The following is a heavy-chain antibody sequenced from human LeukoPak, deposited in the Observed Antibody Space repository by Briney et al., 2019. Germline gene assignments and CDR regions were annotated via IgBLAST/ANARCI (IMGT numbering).Heavy chain of an antibody. CDR2: INHSGST. CDR1: GESFSGYY. Sequence: PSETLSLTCAVYGESFSGYYWSWIRQPPGKGLEWIGEINHSGSTNYNPSLKSRVTISVDTSKNQFSLKLSSVTAADTAVYYCARRGVGRLLAAAFDIWGQGTMVTVSS. V-gene: IGHV4-34*01. J-gene: IGHJ3*02. CDR3: ARRGVGRLLAAAFDI. D-gene: IGHD3-22*01.